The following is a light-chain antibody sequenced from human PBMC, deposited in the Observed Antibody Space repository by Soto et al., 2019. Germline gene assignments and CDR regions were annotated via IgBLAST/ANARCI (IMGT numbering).Light chain of an antibody. CDR1: QTVSSNF. J-gene: IGKJ1*01. V-gene: IGKV3-20*01. CDR3: QQYGTSPAT. Sequence: EIVLTQSPGTLSLSPGDRATLSCSASQTVSSNFLAGYQQRPAQAPRLLIHGASTRATGITDRFSGSVSGTDFTLLISGLEPEDFAVYYCQQYGTSPATFGQGTKVDNK. CDR2: GAS.